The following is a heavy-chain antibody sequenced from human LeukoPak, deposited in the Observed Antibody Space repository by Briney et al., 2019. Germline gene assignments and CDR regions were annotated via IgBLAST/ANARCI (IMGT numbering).Heavy chain of an antibody. V-gene: IGHV4-59*01. Sequence: NPSETLSLTCTVSGGSISSYYWSWIRQPPGKGLEWIGYIYCSGSTNYNPSLKSRVTISVDTSKNQFSLKLSSVTAADTAVYYCARGVIVVVPAANAYYFDYWGQGTLVTVSS. J-gene: IGHJ4*02. CDR1: GGSISSYY. CDR2: IYCSGST. D-gene: IGHD2-2*01. CDR3: ARGVIVVVPAANAYYFDY.